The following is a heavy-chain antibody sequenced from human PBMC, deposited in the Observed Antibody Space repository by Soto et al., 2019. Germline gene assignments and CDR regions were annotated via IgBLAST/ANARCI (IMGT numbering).Heavy chain of an antibody. Sequence: GGSLRLSCAASGFTFSSYWMHWVRQAPGKGLVWVSRINSDGSSTSYADSVKGRFTISRDNAKNTLYLQMNSLRAEDTAVYYCAREEWVNWTPYGMDVWGQGTTVTVSS. CDR1: GFTFSSYW. V-gene: IGHV3-74*01. CDR3: AREEWVNWTPYGMDV. D-gene: IGHD1-20*01. J-gene: IGHJ6*02. CDR2: INSDGSST.